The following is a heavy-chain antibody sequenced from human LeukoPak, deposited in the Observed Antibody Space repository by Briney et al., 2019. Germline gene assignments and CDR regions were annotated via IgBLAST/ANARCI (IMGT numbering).Heavy chain of an antibody. V-gene: IGHV4-38-2*02. D-gene: IGHD1-7*01. CDR1: GYSMSCGYY. Sequence: SETLSLTCTVSGYSMSCGYYWGWIRQPPGKGLQWIGSIFHSGNSYYNPSLKSRVTISVDTSKNQFSLKVNSVTAADTAVYYCARVGYNWNLWFDFWGQGTTVTVSS. J-gene: IGHJ3*01. CDR3: ARVGYNWNLWFDF. CDR2: IFHSGNS.